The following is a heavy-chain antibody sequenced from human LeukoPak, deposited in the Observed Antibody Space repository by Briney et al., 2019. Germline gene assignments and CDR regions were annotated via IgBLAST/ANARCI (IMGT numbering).Heavy chain of an antibody. CDR2: IYPGDSDT. V-gene: IGHV5-51*01. J-gene: IGHJ4*02. Sequence: GESLKISCKGSGYSFASYWIGWVRQMPGKGPEWMGIIYPGDSDTRYSPSFQGQVTISADKPISTAYLQWSSLKASDTAMYYCARRGYYYDSSGYYVSYYFDYWGQGTLVTVSS. CDR1: GYSFASYW. CDR3: ARRGYYYDSSGYYVSYYFDY. D-gene: IGHD3-22*01.